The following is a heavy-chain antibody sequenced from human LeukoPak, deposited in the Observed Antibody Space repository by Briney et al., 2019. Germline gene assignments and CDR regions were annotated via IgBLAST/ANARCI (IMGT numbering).Heavy chain of an antibody. CDR2: INHSGST. Sequence: SETLSLTCAGYGGSFSGYYWSWIRQPPGKGLEWIGEINHSGSTNYNPSLKSRVTISVDTSKNQFSLKLSSVTAADTAVYYCARDGVGYYDILTGYYDHYFDYWGQGTLVTVSS. V-gene: IGHV4-34*01. CDR3: ARDGVGYYDILTGYYDHYFDY. J-gene: IGHJ4*02. D-gene: IGHD3-9*01. CDR1: GGSFSGYY.